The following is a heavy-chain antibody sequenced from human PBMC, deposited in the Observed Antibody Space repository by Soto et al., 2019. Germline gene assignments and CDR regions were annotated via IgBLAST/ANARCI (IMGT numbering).Heavy chain of an antibody. Sequence: GGSLRLSCAASGFTFSSYGMHWVRQAPGKGLEWVAVICDDGTNKYYADSVKDRFTISRDNSKNTLYLQMNSLRAEDTAVYYCSTRRGHSSCWSCVPSGFDIWGQRTLVTV. J-gene: IGHJ3*02. CDR1: GFTFSSYG. CDR3: STRRGHSSCWSCVPSGFDI. V-gene: IGHV3-33*03. CDR2: ICDDGTNK. D-gene: IGHD2-15*01.